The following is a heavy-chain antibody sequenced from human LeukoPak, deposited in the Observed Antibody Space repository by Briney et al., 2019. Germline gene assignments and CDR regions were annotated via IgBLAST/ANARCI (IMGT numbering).Heavy chain of an antibody. CDR3: ASPSGLWRQINY. J-gene: IGHJ4*02. CDR1: GFTFSSYE. V-gene: IGHV3-48*03. CDR2: ISSSGSTI. Sequence: GGSLRLSCAASGFTFSSYEMNWVRQAPGKGLEWGSYISSSGSTIYYADSVKGRFTISRDNAKNSLYLQMNSLRAEDTAVYYCASPSGLWRQINYWGQGTLVTVSS. D-gene: IGHD5-18*01.